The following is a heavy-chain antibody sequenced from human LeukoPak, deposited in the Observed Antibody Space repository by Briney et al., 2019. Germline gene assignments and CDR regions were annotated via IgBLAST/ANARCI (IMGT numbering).Heavy chain of an antibody. D-gene: IGHD3-22*01. CDR3: ARDIYGDIYDRSFDY. CDR2: IWCDGSNK. Sequence: TGGSLRLSCAASGFTFSSYGMHWVRQAPGKGLEWVAVIWCDGSNKYYADSVKGRFTISRDNSKDTLYLQMNSLRAEDTAVYYCARDIYGDIYDRSFDYWGQGTLVTVSS. J-gene: IGHJ4*02. CDR1: GFTFSSYG. V-gene: IGHV3-33*01.